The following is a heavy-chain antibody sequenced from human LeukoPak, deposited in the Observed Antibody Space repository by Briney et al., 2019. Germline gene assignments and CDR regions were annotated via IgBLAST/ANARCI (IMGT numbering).Heavy chain of an antibody. V-gene: IGHV1-46*01. D-gene: IGHD1-26*01. CDR2: VNPSGDNT. Sequence: GASVKVSCKASGYTFTSYYLGWVRQAPGQGLEWMGIVNPSGDNTGYAQKFQGRVTMTRDTSTSTLYTELSSLGYEDTAVYYCARVRGGGSYSDYWGQGTPVTVSS. CDR3: ARVRGGGSYSDY. J-gene: IGHJ4*02. CDR1: GYTFTSYY.